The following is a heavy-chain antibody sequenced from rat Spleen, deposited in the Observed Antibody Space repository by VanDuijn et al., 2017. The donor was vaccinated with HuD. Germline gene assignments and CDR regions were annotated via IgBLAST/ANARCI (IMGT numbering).Heavy chain of an antibody. J-gene: IGHJ3*01. CDR3: VNTYYGYWFCY. V-gene: IGHV5-29*01. CDR1: GFTFSDYY. CDR2: ISYDGSST. Sequence: EVQLVESDGGLVQPGRSLKLSCAASGFTFSDYYMAWVRQAPTKGLEWVATISYDGSSTYYRDSVKGRFTISRDNAKSTLYLQMGSLRSEDTATYYCVNTYYGYWFCYWGQGTLVTVSS. D-gene: IGHD1-9*01.